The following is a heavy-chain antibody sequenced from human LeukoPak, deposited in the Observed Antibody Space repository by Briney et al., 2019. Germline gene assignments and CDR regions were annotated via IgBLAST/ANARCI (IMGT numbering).Heavy chain of an antibody. CDR1: GFTFSSYW. Sequence: PGGSLRLSCAASGFTFSSYWMSWIRQAPGKGLEWVSYISSSGSTIYYADSVKGRITISRDNAKNSLYLQMNSLRAEDTAVYYCARQTRYCSSTSCYLWFDPWGQGTLVTVSS. CDR2: ISSSGSTI. CDR3: ARQTRYCSSTSCYLWFDP. J-gene: IGHJ5*02. V-gene: IGHV3-11*01. D-gene: IGHD2-2*01.